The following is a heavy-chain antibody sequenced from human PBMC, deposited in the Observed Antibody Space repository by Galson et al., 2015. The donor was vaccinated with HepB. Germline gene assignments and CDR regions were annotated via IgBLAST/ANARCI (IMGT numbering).Heavy chain of an antibody. V-gene: IGHV1-18*04. CDR2: ISTDTGDT. Sequence: SVKVSCKASGYTFRNYGISWVRQAPGQGLEWMAWISTDTGDTDYAQKFQDRVSMTTDTFTTTASMELRSLRSDDTAVYYCARGQVRWYFDLWGRGTLVTVSP. CDR1: GYTFRNYG. CDR3: ARGQVRWYFDL. J-gene: IGHJ2*01.